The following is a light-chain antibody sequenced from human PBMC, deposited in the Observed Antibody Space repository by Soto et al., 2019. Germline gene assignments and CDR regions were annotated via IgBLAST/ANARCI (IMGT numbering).Light chain of an antibody. J-gene: IGKJ5*01. V-gene: IGKV3-15*01. CDR2: GAS. CDR1: QSVSSN. CDR3: QQYNNWPPIT. Sequence: ETVMTQSPATLSVSPGERATLSCRASQSVSSNLAWYQQKPGQAPRLLIYGASTRASGIPGRFSGCGSGTEFTLTISSLQSEDFAVYYCQQYNNWPPITFGQGTRLEIK.